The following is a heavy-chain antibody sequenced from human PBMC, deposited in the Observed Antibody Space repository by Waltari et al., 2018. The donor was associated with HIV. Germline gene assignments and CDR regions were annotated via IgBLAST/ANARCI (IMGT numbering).Heavy chain of an antibody. J-gene: IGHJ4*02. Sequence: EVQLVESGGGLVQPGGSLRLPCAASGFTFSSYWLSWVRQAQGKGLEWVANIKQDGSEKYYVDSVNGRFTISRDNAENSLYLQMNSLRAEDTAVYYCARGGFYGSGSKVNWGQGTLVTVSS. D-gene: IGHD3-10*01. V-gene: IGHV3-7*04. CDR2: IKQDGSEK. CDR3: ARGGFYGSGSKVN. CDR1: GFTFSSYW.